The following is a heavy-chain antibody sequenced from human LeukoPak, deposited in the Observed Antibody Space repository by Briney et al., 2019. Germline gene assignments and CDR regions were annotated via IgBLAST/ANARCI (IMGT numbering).Heavy chain of an antibody. Sequence: PGGSLRLSCAASGFTFSSYSMSWVRQAPGKGLEWVSVIYSGGSTYYADSVKGRFTISRDNSKNTLYLQMNSLRAEDTAVYYCARDEVAGSFDYWGQGTLVTVSS. CDR3: ARDEVAGSFDY. CDR1: GFTFSSYS. D-gene: IGHD6-19*01. J-gene: IGHJ4*02. CDR2: IYSGGST. V-gene: IGHV3-53*01.